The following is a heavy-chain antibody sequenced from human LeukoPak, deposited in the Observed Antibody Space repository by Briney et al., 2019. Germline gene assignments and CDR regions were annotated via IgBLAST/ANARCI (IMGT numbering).Heavy chain of an antibody. CDR3: APPDIRPGYNFGYGADGFGI. CDR2: IYSDGTT. CDR1: GFTVSSNY. V-gene: IGHV3-53*05. J-gene: IGHJ3*02. Sequence: PGGSLRLSCTVSGFTVSSNYMSWVRQAPGKGLEWVSVIYSDGTTYNTDSVKGRFTISRDNSKNTLYLQLDSLRIDDTAVYYCAPPDIRPGYNFGYGADGFGIWGQGTMVTVSS. D-gene: IGHD1-1*01.